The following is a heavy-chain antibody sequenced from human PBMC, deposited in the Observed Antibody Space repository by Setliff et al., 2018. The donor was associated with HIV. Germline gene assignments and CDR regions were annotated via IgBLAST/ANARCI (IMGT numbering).Heavy chain of an antibody. V-gene: IGHV4-4*02. Sequence: SETLSLTCAVPGGSISSSNWWSWVRQPPGKGLEWIGEIYHGGSTNYNPSLKSRVTISVDKSKNQFSLKLASVTAADTAVYYCARSRTSSGYYGVTGYGMDVWGQGTTVTVSS. CDR1: GGSISSSNW. J-gene: IGHJ6*02. CDR3: ARSRTSSGYYGVTGYGMDV. CDR2: IYHGGST. D-gene: IGHD3-22*01.